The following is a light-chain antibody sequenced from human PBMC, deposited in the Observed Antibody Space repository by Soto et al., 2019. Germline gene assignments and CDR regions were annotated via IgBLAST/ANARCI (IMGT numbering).Light chain of an antibody. CDR3: QQYGTSAT. Sequence: EIVLTQSPGTLSLSPGERATISCRASQSVSSSYLAWYQQKPGQAPRRLIYGVSSRATGIPDRFSGSGSGTDFTLTISRMEPEDFAVYYCQQYGTSATFGQGTKVDIK. J-gene: IGKJ1*01. CDR1: QSVSSSY. CDR2: GVS. V-gene: IGKV3-20*01.